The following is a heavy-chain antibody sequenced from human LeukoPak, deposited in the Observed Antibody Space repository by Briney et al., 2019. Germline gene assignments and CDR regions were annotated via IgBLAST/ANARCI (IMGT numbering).Heavy chain of an antibody. CDR3: AKDLNPDDYGGKAKVRYFDY. CDR2: ISGSGGST. J-gene: IGHJ4*02. CDR1: GFTFSSYA. D-gene: IGHD4-23*01. Sequence: GGSLRLSCAASGFTFSSYAMSWVRQAPGKGLEWVSAISGSGGSTYYADSVKGRFTISRDNSKNTLYLQMNSLRAEDTAVYYCAKDLNPDDYGGKAKVRYFDYWGQGTLVTVSS. V-gene: IGHV3-23*01.